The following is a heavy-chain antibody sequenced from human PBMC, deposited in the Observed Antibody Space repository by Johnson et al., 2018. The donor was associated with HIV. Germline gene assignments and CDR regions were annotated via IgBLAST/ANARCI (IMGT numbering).Heavy chain of an antibody. CDR2: ISYDGSNK. V-gene: IGHV3-30*18. Sequence: QEKLVESGGGVVQPGRSLRLSCAASGFTFSSYGMHWVRQAPGKGLEWVAVISYDGSNKYYADSVKGRFTISRDNSKNTLYLQMNSLRAEDTAVYYCAKDLGGSYLGTISHAFDIWGQGTMVTVSS. D-gene: IGHD1-26*01. J-gene: IGHJ3*02. CDR1: GFTFSSYG. CDR3: AKDLGGSYLGTISHAFDI.